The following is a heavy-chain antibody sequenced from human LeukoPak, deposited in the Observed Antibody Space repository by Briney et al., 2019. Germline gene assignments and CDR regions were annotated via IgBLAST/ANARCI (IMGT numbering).Heavy chain of an antibody. Sequence: QPGGALRLSCAASGFPFSTYRLNWVPPVPGMGLEWVSYISSSSSTIFYADSVKVRFTISRDNAKNSLYLQMNSLRDEDTAVYYCARMHYFDYWGQGTLVTVSS. CDR2: ISSSSSTI. CDR3: ARMHYFDY. CDR1: GFPFSTYR. J-gene: IGHJ4*02. V-gene: IGHV3-48*02.